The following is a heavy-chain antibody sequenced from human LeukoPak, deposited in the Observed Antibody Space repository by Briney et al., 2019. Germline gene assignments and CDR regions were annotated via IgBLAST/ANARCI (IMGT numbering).Heavy chain of an antibody. CDR1: GFTFSSFP. D-gene: IGHD2-8*01. CDR3: EKERTFTNLISHGDFHY. V-gene: IGHV3-23*01. J-gene: IGHJ4*02. CDR2: ISGSGAST. Sequence: PGGSLRLSCAASGFTFSSFPVSWVRQAPGKGLEWVSSISGSGASTYCADSVKGRFTISRDNSQNTLYLQMINLRARHGAIYYCEKERTFTNLISHGDFHYWGQGTLVTVSS.